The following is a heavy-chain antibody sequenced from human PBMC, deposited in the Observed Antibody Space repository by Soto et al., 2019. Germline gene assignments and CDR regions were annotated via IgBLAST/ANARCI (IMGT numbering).Heavy chain of an antibody. CDR1: GFTFSLYG. V-gene: IGHV3-30*18. CDR2: ISFDAKNI. Sequence: QRQLVESGGGVVQPGRSLKLSCTTSGFTFSLYGMHWVRQAPGKGLEWLAVISFDAKNIYYADSVKGRFTISRDNSKTTLFLQMSHLRADDTAVYFCAKGSQAAAVLDHWGQGALVTVAS. J-gene: IGHJ4*02. CDR3: AKGSQAAAVLDH. D-gene: IGHD6-25*01.